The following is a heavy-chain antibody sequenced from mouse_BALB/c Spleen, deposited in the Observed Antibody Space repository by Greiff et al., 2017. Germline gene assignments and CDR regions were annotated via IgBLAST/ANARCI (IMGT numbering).Heavy chain of an antibody. V-gene: IGHV5-6-4*01. CDR3: TREDGNYVYYFDY. J-gene: IGHJ2*01. Sequence: EVQVVESGGGLVKPGGSLKLSCAASGFTFSSYTMSWVRQTPEKRLEWVATISSGGSYTYYPDSVKGRFTISRDNAKNTLYLQMSSLKSEDTAMYYCTREDGNYVYYFDYWGQGTTLTVSS. D-gene: IGHD2-1*01. CDR1: GFTFSSYT. CDR2: ISSGGSYT.